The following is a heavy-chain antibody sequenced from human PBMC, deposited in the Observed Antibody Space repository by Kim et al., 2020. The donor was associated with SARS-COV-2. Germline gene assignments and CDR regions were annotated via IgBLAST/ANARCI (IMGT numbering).Heavy chain of an antibody. CDR3: ARDLGGYYDSSGSAPYNWFDP. CDR2: IYYSGST. J-gene: IGHJ5*02. Sequence: SETLSLTCTVSGGSISSYYWSWIRQPPGKGLEWIGYIYYSGSTNYNPSLKSRVTISVDTSKNQFSLKLSSVTAADTAVYYCARDLGGYYDSSGSAPYNWFDPWGQGTLVTVSS. D-gene: IGHD3-22*01. CDR1: GGSISSYY. V-gene: IGHV4-59*13.